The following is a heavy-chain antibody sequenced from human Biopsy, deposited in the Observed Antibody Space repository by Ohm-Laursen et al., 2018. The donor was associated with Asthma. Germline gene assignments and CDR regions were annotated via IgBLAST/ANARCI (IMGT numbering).Heavy chain of an antibody. CDR3: AKSADYYDSTDYLDF. V-gene: IGHV3-9*01. CDR1: GFSFDDCA. CDR2: ISWNSGNI. J-gene: IGHJ4*01. Sequence: SLRLSCTAPGFSFDDCAMHWVRQAPGKGLEWVSSISWNSGNIDYAVSVKGRFTISRDNAKNSLYLQMQSLRPQDTAFYYCAKSADYYDSTDYLDFWGRGTLVTVSS. D-gene: IGHD3-22*01.